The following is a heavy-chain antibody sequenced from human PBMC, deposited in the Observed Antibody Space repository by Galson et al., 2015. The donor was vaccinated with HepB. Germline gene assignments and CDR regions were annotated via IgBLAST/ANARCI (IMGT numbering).Heavy chain of an antibody. D-gene: IGHD3-3*01. V-gene: IGHV3-7*01. CDR3: ATHTGIFGVVRAFDI. J-gene: IGHJ3*02. Sequence: SLRLSCAASGFTFSSYWMSWVRQAPGKGLEWVANIKQDGSEKYYVDSVKGRFTISRDNAKNSLYLQMNSLRAEDTAVYYCATHTGIFGVVRAFDIWGQGTMVTVSS. CDR1: GFTFSSYW. CDR2: IKQDGSEK.